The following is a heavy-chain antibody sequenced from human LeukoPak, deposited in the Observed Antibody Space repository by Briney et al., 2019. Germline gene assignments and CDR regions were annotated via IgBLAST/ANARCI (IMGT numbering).Heavy chain of an antibody. CDR2: ISGSGGST. CDR3: AKDPTYYDSSGYYLNWFDP. V-gene: IGHV3-23*01. D-gene: IGHD3-22*01. CDR1: GFTFSSYG. Sequence: GGSLRLSCAASGFTFSSYGVSWVRQAPGKGLEWVSAISGSGGSTYYADSVKGRFTISRDNSKNTLYLQMNSLRAEDTAVYYCAKDPTYYDSSGYYLNWFDPWGQGTLVTVSS. J-gene: IGHJ5*02.